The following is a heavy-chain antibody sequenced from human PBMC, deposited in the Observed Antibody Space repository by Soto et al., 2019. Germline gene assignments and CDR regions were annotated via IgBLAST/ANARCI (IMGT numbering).Heavy chain of an antibody. CDR2: IYYSGST. Sequence: PSETLSLTCTVSGGSISSSSYYLGWIRQPPGKGLEWIGSIYYSGSTYYNPSLKSRVTISVDTSKNQFSLKLSSVTAADTAVYYCASTTVTTSHWGQGTLVTVSS. CDR1: GGSISSSSYY. V-gene: IGHV4-39*01. CDR3: ASTTVTTSH. J-gene: IGHJ4*02. D-gene: IGHD4-17*01.